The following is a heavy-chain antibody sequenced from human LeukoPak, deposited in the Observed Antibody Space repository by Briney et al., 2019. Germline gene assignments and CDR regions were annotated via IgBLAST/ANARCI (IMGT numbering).Heavy chain of an antibody. J-gene: IGHJ1*01. V-gene: IGHV3-23*01. CDR2: ISGSGGST. CDR3: AKDYIVVVPAAIKYFQH. CDR1: GFTFSSYA. Sequence: PGGSLRLSCAASGFTFSSYAMSWVRQAPGKGLEWVSAISGSGGSTYYADSVKGRFTISRDNSKNTLYLQMNSLRAEDTAVYYCAKDYIVVVPAAIKYFQHWGQGTLVTVSS. D-gene: IGHD2-2*02.